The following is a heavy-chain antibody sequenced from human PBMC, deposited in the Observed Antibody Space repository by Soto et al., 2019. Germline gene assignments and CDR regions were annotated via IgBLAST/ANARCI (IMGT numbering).Heavy chain of an antibody. Sequence: SVKVSCKASGGTFSSYAISWVRQAPGQGLEWMGGIIPIFGTANYAQKFQGRVTITADKSTSTAYMELSSLRSEDTAVYYGARRQYDFWSGYYTANWFDPWGQGTLVTVSS. CDR3: ARRQYDFWSGYYTANWFDP. V-gene: IGHV1-69*06. J-gene: IGHJ5*02. D-gene: IGHD3-3*01. CDR2: IIPIFGTA. CDR1: GGTFSSYA.